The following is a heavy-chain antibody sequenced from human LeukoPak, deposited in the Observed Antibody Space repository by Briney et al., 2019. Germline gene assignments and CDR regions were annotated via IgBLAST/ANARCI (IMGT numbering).Heavy chain of an antibody. D-gene: IGHD6-19*01. V-gene: IGHV7-4-1*02. CDR3: ARGPRIAVAGPDFDY. J-gene: IGHJ4*02. Sequence: ASVKVSCKSSGYTFTSYGISWVRQAPGQGLEWMGWINTNTGTPTYAQGFTGRFVFSLDTSVSTAYLQISSLKAEDTAVYYCARGPRIAVAGPDFDYWGQGTLVTVSS. CDR1: GYTFTSYG. CDR2: INTNTGTP.